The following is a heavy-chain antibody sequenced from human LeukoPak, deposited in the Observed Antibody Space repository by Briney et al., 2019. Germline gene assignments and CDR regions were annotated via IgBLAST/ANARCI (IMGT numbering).Heavy chain of an antibody. J-gene: IGHJ4*02. CDR3: AREPRVGAKYFDY. V-gene: IGHV1-46*01. D-gene: IGHD1-26*01. Sequence: GASVMVSCKPSGYTFTNSYLHWVRQGPGQGLEYMGMVDPDTGNTNYAQKFKGRVSMTRVTSTSTVYMDLSSLRSEDTAVYYCAREPRVGAKYFDYWGQGTLVTVSS. CDR2: VDPDTGNT. CDR1: GYTFTNSY.